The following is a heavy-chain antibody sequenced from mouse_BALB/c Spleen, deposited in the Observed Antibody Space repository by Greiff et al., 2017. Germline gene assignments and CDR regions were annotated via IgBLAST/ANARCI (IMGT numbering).Heavy chain of an antibody. Sequence: VKLMESGAELAKPGASVKMSCKASGYTFTSYWMHWVKQRPGQGLEWIGYINPSTGYTEYNQKFKDKATLTADKSSSTAYMQLSSLTSEDSAVYYCARDYYGSSSYYAMDYWGQGTSVTVSS. CDR2: INPSTGYT. D-gene: IGHD1-1*01. CDR1: GYTFTSYW. J-gene: IGHJ4*01. V-gene: IGHV1-7*01. CDR3: ARDYYGSSSYYAMDY.